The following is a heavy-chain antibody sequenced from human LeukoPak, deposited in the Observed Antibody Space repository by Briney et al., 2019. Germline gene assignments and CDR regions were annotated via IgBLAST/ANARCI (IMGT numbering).Heavy chain of an antibody. V-gene: IGHV3-7*03. CDR3: ARDQYDTWSRRGNFDS. D-gene: IGHD3-3*01. CDR2: IKLDGSEK. CDR1: GFSFGDYG. Sequence: SGGSLRLSCTASGFSFGDYGMSWFRQAPGKGLEWVANIKLDGSEKNYVDSVKGRFTISRDNTKNSLYLQMNSLRVEDTAVFYCARDQYDTWSRRGNFDSWGQGTLVIVSS. J-gene: IGHJ4*02.